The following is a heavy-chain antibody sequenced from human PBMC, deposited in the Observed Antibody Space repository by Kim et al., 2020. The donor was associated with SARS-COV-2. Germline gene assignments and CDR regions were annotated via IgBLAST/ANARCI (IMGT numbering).Heavy chain of an antibody. V-gene: IGHV3-15*01. CDR1: GFTFNSDW. CDR3: TTDAARPYGDDAF. CDR2: IKSNIDGGAT. J-gene: IGHJ4*02. Sequence: GGSLRLSCVASGFTFNSDWMSWVRQTPDKGLEWIGRIKSNIDGGATDYTAPVKGRFTISRDDSKNTVYLQMNSLGVEDTGVYYCTTDAARPYGDDAFWGQGTLVTVSS. D-gene: IGHD4-17*01.